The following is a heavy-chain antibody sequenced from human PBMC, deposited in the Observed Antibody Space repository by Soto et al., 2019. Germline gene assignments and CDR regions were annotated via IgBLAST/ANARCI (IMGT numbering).Heavy chain of an antibody. Sequence: GGALRLSCAASVFTFSSYSMHWVRQAPGKGLEWVSSISSSSIYIYYADSVKGRFTISRDNTKNSLYLQMNSLRAEDTAVYYCAGDSSSSDGRYYYYYGMDVWGQGTTVTVSS. J-gene: IGHJ6*02. V-gene: IGHV3-21*01. D-gene: IGHD6-6*01. CDR1: VFTFSSYS. CDR2: ISSSSIYI. CDR3: AGDSSSSDGRYYYYYGMDV.